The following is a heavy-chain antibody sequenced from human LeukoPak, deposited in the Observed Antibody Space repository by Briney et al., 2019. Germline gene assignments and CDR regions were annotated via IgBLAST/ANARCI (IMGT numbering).Heavy chain of an antibody. CDR1: GFIFSSYG. V-gene: IGHV3-30*02. J-gene: IGHJ4*02. Sequence: GGSLRLSCAASGFIFSSYGMHWVRQAPGTGLEWVAFIRYDGSNKYYGDSVKGRFTISRDNSKNTLYLQMNSLRAEDTAVYYCAKDSRDYYSSDYWGQGTLVTVSS. D-gene: IGHD4/OR15-4a*01. CDR2: IRYDGSNK. CDR3: AKDSRDYYSSDY.